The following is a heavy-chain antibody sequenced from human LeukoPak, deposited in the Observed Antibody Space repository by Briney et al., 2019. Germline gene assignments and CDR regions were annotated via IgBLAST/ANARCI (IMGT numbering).Heavy chain of an antibody. V-gene: IGHV3-23*01. D-gene: IGHD3-16*02. CDR2: IRGSGGST. CDR1: GFTFSNYW. CDR3: ARGYDYVWGSYRYPQFDY. J-gene: IGHJ4*02. Sequence: GGSLRLSCAASGFTFSNYWMSWVRQAPGKGLEWVSAIRGSGGSTYYADSVKGRFTISRDNSKNTLYLQMNSLRAEDTAVYYCARGYDYVWGSYRYPQFDYWGQGTLVTVSS.